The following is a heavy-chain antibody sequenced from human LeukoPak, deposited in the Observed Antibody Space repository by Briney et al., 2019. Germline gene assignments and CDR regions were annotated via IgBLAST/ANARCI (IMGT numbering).Heavy chain of an antibody. CDR1: GFTFSTYT. Sequence: GGSLRLSCTASGFTFSTYTMHWARQAPGKGLEWVALTSYDGSNKNYADSVKGRFTISRDNSKSTLYLQMNSLRADDTAVYSCARAGYCISSSCYIIDHWGQGTLVTVSS. V-gene: IGHV3-30*04. CDR2: TSYDGSNK. CDR3: ARAGYCISSSCYIIDH. J-gene: IGHJ4*02. D-gene: IGHD2-2*02.